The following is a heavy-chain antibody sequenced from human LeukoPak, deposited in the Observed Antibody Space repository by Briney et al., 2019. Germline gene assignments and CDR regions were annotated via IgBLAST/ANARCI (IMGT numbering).Heavy chain of an antibody. J-gene: IGHJ5*02. CDR2: INPNSGGT. Sequence: GSVKVSCKASGYTFTGYYMHWVRQAPGQGLEWMGWINPNSGGTNYAQKFQGRVTMTRGTSISTAYMELSRLRSDDTAVYYCAIYSSIRGFDPWGQGTLVTASS. D-gene: IGHD6-13*01. CDR3: AIYSSIRGFDP. CDR1: GYTFTGYY. V-gene: IGHV1-2*02.